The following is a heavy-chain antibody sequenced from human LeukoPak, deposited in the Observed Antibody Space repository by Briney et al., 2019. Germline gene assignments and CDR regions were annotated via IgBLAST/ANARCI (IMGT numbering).Heavy chain of an antibody. Sequence: GRSLRLSCAASGFTFSSYAMSWVRQAPGKGLEWVSTISGSGGSTYYADSVKGRFTISRDNSKNTLYLQMNSLRAEDTAVYYCARKGYFDWLLVYWGQGTLVTVSS. J-gene: IGHJ4*02. V-gene: IGHV3-23*01. CDR3: ARKGYFDWLLVY. CDR2: ISGSGGST. CDR1: GFTFSSYA. D-gene: IGHD3-9*01.